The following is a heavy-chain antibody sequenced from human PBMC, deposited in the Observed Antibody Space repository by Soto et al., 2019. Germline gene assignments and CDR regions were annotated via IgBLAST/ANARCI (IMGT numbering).Heavy chain of an antibody. CDR1: GFIFSNFA. Sequence: QVQLVESGGGVVQPGRSLRLSCAASGFIFSNFAMHWVRQAPGKGLEWVAVIGYDGDNKYYADSVKGRFTISRDDSKNTLNLRMKSLRAEDTGSYYCARDRAVTTPSMYFDSWGLGTLVTVSS. V-gene: IGHV3-33*01. CDR3: ARDRAVTTPSMYFDS. D-gene: IGHD4-17*01. J-gene: IGHJ4*02. CDR2: IGYDGDNK.